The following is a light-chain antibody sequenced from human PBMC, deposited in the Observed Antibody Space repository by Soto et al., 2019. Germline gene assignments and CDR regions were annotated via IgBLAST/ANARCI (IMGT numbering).Light chain of an antibody. V-gene: IGKV3-15*01. J-gene: IGKJ5*01. CDR1: QNVGTS. Sequence: IVLTQSPATLSVSPGEGASLSCRASQNVGTSLARYQQKSGQAPRLLIYGASTRAAGVPARFSGSASGTKYTLTITSLQSEDFALYYCQQYTNWPPFTFGQGTRLEIK. CDR3: QQYTNWPPFT. CDR2: GAS.